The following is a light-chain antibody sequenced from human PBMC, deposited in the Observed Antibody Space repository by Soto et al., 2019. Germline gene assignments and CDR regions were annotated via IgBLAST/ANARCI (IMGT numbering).Light chain of an antibody. Sequence: VLTQPPSASGTPGQRVTISFFGNNSKIGGNSVNWFQQLPGAAPKLLISSTNQRPSGVPDRFSGSKSGTSGSLAISGLQSGDEAEYFCAAWDESLNGFVFGAGPKVTVL. V-gene: IGLV1-44*01. J-gene: IGLJ1*01. CDR1: NSKIGGNS. CDR3: AAWDESLNGFV. CDR2: STN.